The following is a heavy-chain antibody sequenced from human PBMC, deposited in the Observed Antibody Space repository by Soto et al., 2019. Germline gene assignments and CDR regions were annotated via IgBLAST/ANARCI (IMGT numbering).Heavy chain of an antibody. J-gene: IGHJ4*02. V-gene: IGHV1-18*04. CDR3: ARVEGIVGATVLGY. CDR1: GYTFTSYG. Sequence: EASGKVSCKASGYTFTSYGISWVRQAPGQGLEWMGWISAYNGNTNYAQRLQGRVTMTTDTSTSTAYMELRSLRSDDTAVYYCARVEGIVGATVLGYWGQGTLVTVSS. CDR2: ISAYNGNT. D-gene: IGHD1-26*01.